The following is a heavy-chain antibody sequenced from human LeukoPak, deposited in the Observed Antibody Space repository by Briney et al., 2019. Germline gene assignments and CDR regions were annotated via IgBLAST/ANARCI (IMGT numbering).Heavy chain of an antibody. CDR2: ISSSGSTI. CDR1: GFTFSDYY. Sequence: GGSLRLSCAASGFTFSDYYMSWIRQAPGKGLEWVSYISSSGSTIYYADSVKGRFTISRDNAKNSLYLQMNSLRAEDMAVYYCARELNCGGDCYFYFDLWGRGTLVTVSS. V-gene: IGHV3-11*01. CDR3: ARELNCGGDCYFYFDL. J-gene: IGHJ2*01. D-gene: IGHD2-21*01.